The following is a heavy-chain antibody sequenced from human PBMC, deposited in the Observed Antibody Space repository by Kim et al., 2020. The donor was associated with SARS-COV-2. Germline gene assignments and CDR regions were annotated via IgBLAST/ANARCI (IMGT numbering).Heavy chain of an antibody. J-gene: IGHJ4*02. CDR1: GGSISSGDDY. Sequence: SETLSLTCTVSGGSISSGDDYWSWIRQPPGKGLEWIGYIYSSGSTSYNPSLKSRVTISVDTSRNQFSLRLSSVTAADTAVYYCAGTYPTFDYWGQGTLVTVSS. V-gene: IGHV4-30-4*01. CDR3: AGTYPTFDY. CDR2: IYSSGST.